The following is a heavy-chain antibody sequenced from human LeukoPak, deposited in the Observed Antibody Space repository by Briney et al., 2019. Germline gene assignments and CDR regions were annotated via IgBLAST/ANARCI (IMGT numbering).Heavy chain of an antibody. CDR1: GGSFSGYY. CDR3: ARGLLWFGELFCAFDI. J-gene: IGHJ3*02. V-gene: IGHV4-34*01. D-gene: IGHD3-10*01. CDR2: INHSGST. Sequence: SETLSLTCTVYGGSFSGYYWSCTRHPPEKALEWIGEINHSGSTNYNPSLKSRVTISVDTSKNQFSLKLSSVTAADTAVYYCARGLLWFGELFCAFDIWGQGTMVTVSS.